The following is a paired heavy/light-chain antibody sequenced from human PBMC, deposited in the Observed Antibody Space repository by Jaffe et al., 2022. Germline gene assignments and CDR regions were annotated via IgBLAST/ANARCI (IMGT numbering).Heavy chain of an antibody. V-gene: IGHV1-69*08. J-gene: IGHJ6*03. CDR3: AREGRDYDISYYYMDV. CDR2: IIPILGIA. CDR1: GGTFSSYT. D-gene: IGHD3-9*01. Sequence: QVQLVQSGAEVKKPGSSVKVSCKASGGTFSSYTISWVRQAPGQGLEWMGRIIPILGIANYAQKFQGRVTITADKSTSTAYMELSSLRSEDTAVYYCAREGRDYDISYYYMDVWGKGTTVTVSS.
Light chain of an antibody. CDR2: EVS. J-gene: IGLJ3*02. V-gene: IGLV2-18*02. CDR3: SSYTSSSTWV. CDR1: SSDVGSYNR. Sequence: QSALTQPPSVSGSPGQSVTISCTGTSSDVGSYNRVSWYQQPPGTAPKLMIYEVSNRPSGVPDRFSGSKSGNTASLTISGLQAEDEADYYCSSYTSSSTWVFGGGTKLTVL.